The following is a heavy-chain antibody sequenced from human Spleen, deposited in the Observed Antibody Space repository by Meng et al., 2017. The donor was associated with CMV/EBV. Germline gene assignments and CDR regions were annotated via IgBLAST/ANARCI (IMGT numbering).Heavy chain of an antibody. D-gene: IGHD5/OR15-5a*01. CDR2: IYYTGTT. CDR1: GGSISGHY. Sequence: GSLRLSCTVSGGSISGHYWSWIRQPPGKGLEFLGYIYYTGTTNYNPSSRSRLTISIDTSENQFSLKLTSVTAADTAVYYCARDGVYLYYYFDYWGQGTLVTVSS. J-gene: IGHJ4*02. CDR3: ARDGVYLYYYFDY. V-gene: IGHV4-59*11.